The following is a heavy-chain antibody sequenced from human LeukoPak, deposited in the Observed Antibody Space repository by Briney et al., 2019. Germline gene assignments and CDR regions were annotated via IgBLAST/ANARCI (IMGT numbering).Heavy chain of an antibody. J-gene: IGHJ6*03. CDR3: ARWASAMDD. CDR1: GFTFSSYA. CDR2: ISTDGGST. Sequence: GGSLRLPCAGSGFTFSSYAMHWVRQAPGKGLEYVSAISTDGGSTFYANSVKGRFTISRDNSKNTLYLQMGSLRAEDMGVYYCARWASAMDDWGKGTMVTVSS. V-gene: IGHV3-64*01.